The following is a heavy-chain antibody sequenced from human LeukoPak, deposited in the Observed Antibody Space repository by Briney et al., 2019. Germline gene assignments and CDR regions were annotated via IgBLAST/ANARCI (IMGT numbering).Heavy chain of an antibody. CDR1: GYIFTSYW. V-gene: IGHV5-51*01. D-gene: IGHD4-23*01. J-gene: IGHJ4*02. CDR3: ARHGDYGGNSVYFDY. CDR2: IYPGDSDT. Sequence: GASLQISCKGSGYIFTSYWIGWVRRLPGKGPEWMGIIYPGDSDTRYSPSFQGQVTISADKSISTAYLQWSSLKASDTAMYYCARHGDYGGNSVYFDYWGQGTLVTVSS.